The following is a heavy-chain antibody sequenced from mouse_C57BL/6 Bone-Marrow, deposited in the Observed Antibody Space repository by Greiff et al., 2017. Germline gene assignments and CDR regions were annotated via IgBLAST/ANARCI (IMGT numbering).Heavy chain of an antibody. CDR3: ARFGLGSDY. CDR1: GYTFTSYW. Sequence: QVQLQQPGAELVKPGASVKLSCKASGYTFTSYWMQWVKQRPGQGLEWIGEIDPSDSYTNYNQKFKGKATLTVDTSSSTAYMQLSSLTSEGAAVYYCARFGLGSDYWGQGTTLTVSA. CDR2: IDPSDSYT. D-gene: IGHD3-3*01. J-gene: IGHJ2*01. V-gene: IGHV1-50*01.